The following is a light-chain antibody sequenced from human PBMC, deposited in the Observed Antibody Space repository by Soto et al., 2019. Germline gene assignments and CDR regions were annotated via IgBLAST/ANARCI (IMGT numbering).Light chain of an antibody. CDR1: QSISDW. CDR2: DAS. Sequence: DIQMTQSPSTLSASVGDRVTITCRASQSISDWLAWFQQKPGKAPKVLIYDASTLESGVPSRFSGSGSGTECTLTISSLQPEDSATYYCQQHNSSPWTFGQGTRVEIK. V-gene: IGKV1-5*01. J-gene: IGKJ1*01. CDR3: QQHNSSPWT.